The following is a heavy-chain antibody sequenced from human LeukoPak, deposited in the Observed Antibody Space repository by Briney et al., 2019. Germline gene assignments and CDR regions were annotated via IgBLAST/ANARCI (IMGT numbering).Heavy chain of an antibody. CDR3: AVKAGYSSSWYSPPTYYFES. CDR2: VYYGGST. J-gene: IGHJ4*02. Sequence: SETLSLTCFVSGVSISSFYWSWVRQPPGKGLEWIGYVYYGGSTTYNPSLKSRVTISVDTSKNQFSLRLNSVTAADSAVYYCAVKAGYSSSWYSPPTYYFESWGQGTLVTVSS. D-gene: IGHD6-13*01. V-gene: IGHV4-59*08. CDR1: GVSISSFY.